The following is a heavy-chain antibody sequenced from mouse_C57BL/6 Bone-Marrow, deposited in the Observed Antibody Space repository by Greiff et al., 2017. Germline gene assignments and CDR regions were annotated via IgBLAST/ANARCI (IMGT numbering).Heavy chain of an antibody. CDR1: GYTFTSYW. D-gene: IGHD2-5*01. Sequence: QVQLQQPGAELVKPGASVKVSCKASGYTFTSYWMHWVKQRPGQGLEWIGYINPSSGYTKYNQKFKDKATLTADKSSSTAYMQLSSLTYEDSAVYYCALYYINPYAMDYWGQGTSVTVSS. CDR3: ALYYINPYAMDY. V-gene: IGHV1-7*01. J-gene: IGHJ4*01. CDR2: INPSSGYT.